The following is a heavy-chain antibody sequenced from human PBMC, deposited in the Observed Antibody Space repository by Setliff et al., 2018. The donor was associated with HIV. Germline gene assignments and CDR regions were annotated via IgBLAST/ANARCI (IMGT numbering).Heavy chain of an antibody. CDR2: IDWDDDK. Sequence: ESGPTLVNPTQTLTLTCTFSGFSLSTNRMRVSWIRQPPGKALEWLARIDWDDDKFYSTSLKTRLTISKDTSKNQVVLTMTNMDPVDTATYYCAHRHASDLVGAYTASDHWGQGILVTVSS. V-gene: IGHV2-70*12. D-gene: IGHD1-26*01. J-gene: IGHJ4*02. CDR1: GFSLSTNRMR. CDR3: AHRHASDLVGAYTASDH.